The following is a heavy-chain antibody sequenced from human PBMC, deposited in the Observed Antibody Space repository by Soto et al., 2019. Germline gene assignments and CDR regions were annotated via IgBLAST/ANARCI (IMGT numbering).Heavy chain of an antibody. D-gene: IGHD6-13*01. CDR3: ARTAAAGKNYYGIDV. J-gene: IGHJ6*02. CDR2: IYPGDSDT. V-gene: IGHV5-51*01. Sequence: GESLKISCTGSGYSFTSYWIGWVRQMTGKGLEWMGTIYPGDSDTRYSPSFQGQVTISADKSISTAYLQWSSLKASDTAMYYCARTAAAGKNYYGIDVWGQGTTVTVSS. CDR1: GYSFTSYW.